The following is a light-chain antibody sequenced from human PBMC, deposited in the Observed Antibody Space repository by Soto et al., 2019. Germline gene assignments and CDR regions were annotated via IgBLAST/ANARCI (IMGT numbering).Light chain of an antibody. CDR2: DAS. J-gene: IGKJ5*01. V-gene: IGKV3-11*01. CDR1: RSVSSY. CDR3: QQRSNWPIT. Sequence: EIVLTQSPATLYLSPGESATLSCRATRSVSSYLAWYQQKPGRAPRLLIYDASSRPTDIPARFSGSGSGTDFTLTISSLEPEDFALYYCQQRSNWPITFGQGTRLEIK.